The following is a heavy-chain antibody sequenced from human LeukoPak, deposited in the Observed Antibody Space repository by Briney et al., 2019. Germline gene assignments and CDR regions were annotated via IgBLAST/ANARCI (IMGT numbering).Heavy chain of an antibody. CDR2: VTGGGDIT. CDR3: AKLQADYYFDY. D-gene: IGHD6-13*01. CDR1: GFTFSNYA. J-gene: IGHJ4*02. Sequence: PGGSLRLSCEASGFTFSNYAMNWVRQAPGKGLEWVSVVTGGGDITDYADSVKGRFTISRDNSHNTLYLQMNSLRVEDTAVYYCAKLQADYYFDYWGQGTLVTVSS. V-gene: IGHV3-23*01.